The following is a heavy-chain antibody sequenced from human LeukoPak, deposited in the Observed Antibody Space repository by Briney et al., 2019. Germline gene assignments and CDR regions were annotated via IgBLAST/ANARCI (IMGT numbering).Heavy chain of an antibody. D-gene: IGHD1-14*01. CDR1: GGSISSYY. J-gene: IGHJ3*02. Sequence: SETLSLTCTVSGGSISSYYWSWIRQPPGKGLEWIGYIYYSGSTNYNPPLKSRVTISVDTSKNQFSLKLSSVTAADTAVYYCARAATLIPNGNAFDIWGQGTMVTVSS. V-gene: IGHV4-59*01. CDR3: ARAATLIPNGNAFDI. CDR2: IYYSGST.